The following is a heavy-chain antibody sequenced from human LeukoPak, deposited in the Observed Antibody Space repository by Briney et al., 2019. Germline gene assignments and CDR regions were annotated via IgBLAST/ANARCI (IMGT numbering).Heavy chain of an antibody. CDR2: ISGSGGST. Sequence: GGSLRLSCAASGFTFSSYGMTWVRQAPGKGLEWVSGISGSGGSTYYADSVKGRFTISRDNSKNTLYLQMGSLRAEDTAVYYCARDAFSSWYLDYWGQGTLVTVSS. CDR1: GFTFSSYG. V-gene: IGHV3-23*01. D-gene: IGHD6-13*01. J-gene: IGHJ4*02. CDR3: ARDAFSSWYLDY.